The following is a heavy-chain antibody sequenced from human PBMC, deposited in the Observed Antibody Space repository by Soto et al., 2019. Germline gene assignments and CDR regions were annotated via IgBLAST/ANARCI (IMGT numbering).Heavy chain of an antibody. V-gene: IGHV3-21*01. D-gene: IGHD2-21*02. Sequence: EVQLVESGGGLVKPGGSLRLSCAASGFTFSSYSMNLVRQAPGKGLEWVLSISSSSSYIYYADSVKGRFTISRDNAKNYRYLQLNSLRAEDTSVYYCARGAAYGGGDCYSYYYYGMDVWGQVTTVTVSS. J-gene: IGHJ6*02. CDR3: ARGAAYGGGDCYSYYYYGMDV. CDR1: GFTFSSYS. CDR2: ISSSSSYI.